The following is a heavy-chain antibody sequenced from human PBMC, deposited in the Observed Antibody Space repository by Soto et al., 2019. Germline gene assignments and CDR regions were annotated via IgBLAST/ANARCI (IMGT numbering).Heavy chain of an antibody. CDR1: TESLRGYY. V-gene: IGHV4-34*01. D-gene: IGHD6-19*01. Sequence: PSETLSLTCAVATESLRGYYLTWIRQSPGKGPEWIGEISQSGFTNYNPSLESRVTLSVDTSKSEFSLHLTSMTAADTALYYCARGLFSSGWYSYFDPWGQGTPVTVSS. CDR3: ARGLFSSGWYSYFDP. J-gene: IGHJ5*02. CDR2: ISQSGFT.